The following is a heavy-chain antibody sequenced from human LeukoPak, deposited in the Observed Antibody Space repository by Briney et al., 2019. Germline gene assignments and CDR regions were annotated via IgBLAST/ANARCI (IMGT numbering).Heavy chain of an antibody. D-gene: IGHD1-26*01. CDR1: GGTFSSYA. Sequence: SVKVSCKASGGTFSSYAISWVRQAPGQGLEWMGRIIPILGIANYAQKFQGRVSITADKSTSTAYMELSSLRSEDTAVYYCARDYGIVGATFDYWGQGTLVTVSS. J-gene: IGHJ4*02. V-gene: IGHV1-69*04. CDR2: IIPILGIA. CDR3: ARDYGIVGATFDY.